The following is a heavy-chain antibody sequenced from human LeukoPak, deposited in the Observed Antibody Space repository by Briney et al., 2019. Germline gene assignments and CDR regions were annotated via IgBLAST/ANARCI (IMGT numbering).Heavy chain of an antibody. J-gene: IGHJ3*02. V-gene: IGHV4-38-2*02. Sequence: KPSETLSLTCTVSGYSISSGYYWGWIRQPPGKGLEWIGSIYHSGSTYYNPSLKSRVTISVDTSKNQFSLKLSSVTAADTAVYYCARERGIAVAGTLNAFDIWGQGTMVTVSS. CDR2: IYHSGST. D-gene: IGHD6-19*01. CDR3: ARERGIAVAGTLNAFDI. CDR1: GYSISSGYY.